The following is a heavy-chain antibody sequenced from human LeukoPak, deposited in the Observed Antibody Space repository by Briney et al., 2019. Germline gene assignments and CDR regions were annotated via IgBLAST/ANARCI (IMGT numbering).Heavy chain of an antibody. Sequence: GGSLRLSSAASGFTFSSFDMHWVRQPTGQGLEWVSTIGTASDTYYPGSVEGRLTLSRDNAKNSLYLQMNSLTAGDTAVYYCARGPPRGKYYYMDVWGKGTTVTVSS. CDR3: ARGPPRGKYYYMDV. CDR1: GFTFSSFD. V-gene: IGHV3-13*01. CDR2: IGTASDT. J-gene: IGHJ6*03. D-gene: IGHD1-1*01.